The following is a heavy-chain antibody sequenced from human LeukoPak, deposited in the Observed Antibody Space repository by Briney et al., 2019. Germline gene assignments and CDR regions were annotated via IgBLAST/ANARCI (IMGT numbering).Heavy chain of an antibody. CDR2: IYYSGST. CDR3: ARHHGYNYIIFDY. Sequence: SETLSLTCTVSGGSISSSSYSWGWIRQPPGKGLEWIGSIYYSGSTYYNPSLKSRVTISVDTSKNQFSLKLSSVTAADTAVYYCARHHGYNYIIFDYWGQGTLVTVSS. D-gene: IGHD5-12*01. V-gene: IGHV4-39*01. CDR1: GGSISSSSYS. J-gene: IGHJ4*02.